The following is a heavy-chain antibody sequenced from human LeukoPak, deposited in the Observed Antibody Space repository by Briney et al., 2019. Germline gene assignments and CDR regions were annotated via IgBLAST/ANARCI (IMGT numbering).Heavy chain of an antibody. CDR2: IIPIFGIA. V-gene: IGHV1-69*04. CDR1: AGTFSSYA. J-gene: IGHJ6*02. CDR3: ATRKWGGNCYSEYYYGMDV. Sequence: ASAKDFCKASAGTFSSYAISWVGQATGQGLEWMGRIIPIFGIANYAKKFQGRVTITADKSTSTAYMELSSPRSEDTAVYYCATRKWGGNCYSEYYYGMDVWRQGTTVTVSS. D-gene: IGHD2-21*02.